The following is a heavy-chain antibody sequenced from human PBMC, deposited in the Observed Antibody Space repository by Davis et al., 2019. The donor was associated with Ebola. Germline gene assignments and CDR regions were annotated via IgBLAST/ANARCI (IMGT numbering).Heavy chain of an antibody. J-gene: IGHJ4*02. CDR2: ISSTSTYV. D-gene: IGHD3-16*01. CDR1: RFTFSTYG. CDR3: AKAPNLNYGSFDC. V-gene: IGHV3-21*01. Sequence: PGGSLRLSCEASRFTFSTYGMNWVRQAPGKGLEWVSSISSTSTYVTYADSVKGRFTISRDNSKNTLYVQMSSLRPEDTAVYYCAKAPNLNYGSFDCWGQGTLVTVSS.